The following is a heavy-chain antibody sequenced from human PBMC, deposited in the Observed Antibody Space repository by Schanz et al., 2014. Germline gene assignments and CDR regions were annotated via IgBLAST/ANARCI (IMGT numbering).Heavy chain of an antibody. V-gene: IGHV7-4-1*02. J-gene: IGHJ4*02. CDR2: INTNTGNP. Sequence: QAQLVQSGAEVKRSGASVKISCKASRYDFRDYYVQWVRQAPGQGLEWVGWINTNTGNPTYAQGFTGRFVFSLDTSVSTAYLQISSLKAEDTAAYYCTTETIAMAGTFSIWGQGTLVTVSS. D-gene: IGHD6-19*01. CDR3: TTETIAMAGTFSI. CDR1: RYDFRDYY.